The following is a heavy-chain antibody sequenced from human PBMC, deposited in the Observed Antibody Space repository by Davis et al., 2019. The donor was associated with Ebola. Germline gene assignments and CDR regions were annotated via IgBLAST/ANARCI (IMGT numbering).Heavy chain of an antibody. J-gene: IGHJ3*02. Sequence: SETLSLTCAASGGSISSGGYSWSWIRQPPGKGLEWIGYIYHSGSTYYNPSLKSRVTISVDTSKNQFSLKLSSVTAADTAVYYCARASFRYSSSSHAFDIWGQGTMVTVSS. CDR3: ARASFRYSSSSHAFDI. V-gene: IGHV4-30-2*01. CDR2: IYHSGST. CDR1: GGSISSGGYS. D-gene: IGHD6-6*01.